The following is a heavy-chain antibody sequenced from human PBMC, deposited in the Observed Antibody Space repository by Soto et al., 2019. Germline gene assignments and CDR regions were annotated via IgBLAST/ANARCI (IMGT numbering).Heavy chain of an antibody. V-gene: IGHV1-18*04. J-gene: IGHJ6*02. CDR1: GYTFTSYG. Sequence: QVQLVQSGAEVKKPGASVKVSCKASGYTFTSYGISWVRQAPGQGLEWMGWISAYNGNTNYAQKPQGRVTMTTDTSTSTAYMELRSLRSDDTAVYYCARDGGYDFWSGYPNYYYYGMDVWGQGTTVTVSS. D-gene: IGHD3-3*01. CDR3: ARDGGYDFWSGYPNYYYYGMDV. CDR2: ISAYNGNT.